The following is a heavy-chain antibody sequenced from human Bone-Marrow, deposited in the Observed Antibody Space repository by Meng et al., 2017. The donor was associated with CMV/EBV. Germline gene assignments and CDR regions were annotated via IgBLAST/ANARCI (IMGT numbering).Heavy chain of an antibody. Sequence: SETLSLTCTVSGGSVSSGSYYWSWIRQPPGKGLEWIGYIYYSGSTNYNPSLKSRVTISVDTSKNQFSLKLSSVTAADTAVYYCASGFVLLWFGEFGSFDYWGQGTLVTVSS. CDR3: ASGFVLLWFGEFGSFDY. D-gene: IGHD3-10*01. CDR1: GGSVSSGSYY. J-gene: IGHJ4*02. V-gene: IGHV4-61*01. CDR2: IYYSGST.